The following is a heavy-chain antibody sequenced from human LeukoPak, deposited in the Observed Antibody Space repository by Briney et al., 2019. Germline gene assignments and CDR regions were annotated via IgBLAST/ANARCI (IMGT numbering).Heavy chain of an antibody. J-gene: IGHJ5*02. Sequence: FGTAHYAQKFQGRVTITADESTTTAYMELSSLRSEDTAVYYCATNKDTTQSAKRFYNWFDPWGQGTLVTVSS. V-gene: IGHV1-69*01. CDR2: FGTA. CDR3: ATNKDTTQSAKRFYNWFDP. D-gene: IGHD5-24*01.